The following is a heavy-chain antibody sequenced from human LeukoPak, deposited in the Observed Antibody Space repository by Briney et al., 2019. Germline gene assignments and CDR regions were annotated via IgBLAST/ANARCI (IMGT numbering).Heavy chain of an antibody. J-gene: IGHJ4*02. CDR1: GYTLTDLS. V-gene: IGHV1-24*01. Sequence: ASVKVSCKVSGYTLTDLSMHWVRQAPGKGLEWMGGFDPEDGETNYAQKFQGRVTMTTDTSTSTAYMELRSLRSDDTAVYYCGRAASSETRIAVAGIDYWGQGTLVTVSS. D-gene: IGHD6-19*01. CDR3: GRAASSETRIAVAGIDY. CDR2: FDPEDGET.